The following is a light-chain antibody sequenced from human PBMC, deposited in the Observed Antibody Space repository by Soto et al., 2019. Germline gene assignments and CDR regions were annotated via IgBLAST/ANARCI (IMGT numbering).Light chain of an antibody. CDR2: GNN. CDR1: SSNIGRNS. V-gene: IGLV1-44*01. J-gene: IGLJ1*01. CDR3: AAWDDSLNEYV. Sequence: QSVLTQAPSVSGTPGQRVTITCSGSSSNIGRNSVNWYQHLPGTAPKLLTHGNNHRPSGVPDRFSGSKSGTSASLAISGLQPEDEADYCCAAWDDSLNEYVFGDGTKGTV.